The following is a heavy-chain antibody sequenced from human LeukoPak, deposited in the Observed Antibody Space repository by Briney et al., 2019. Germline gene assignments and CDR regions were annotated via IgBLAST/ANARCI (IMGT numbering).Heavy chain of an antibody. CDR2: ISSDGGAK. CDR3: AKDRDLSDSSTYSVH. V-gene: IGHV3-30*18. J-gene: IGHJ4*02. Sequence: GMSLRLSCAASGFTFSCYGMNWVRQAPGKGLEWVAVISSDGGAKYYADSVKGRFTISRDNSKKTVYLQMNSLGEDDTAVYYCAKDRDLSDSSTYSVHWGQGTLVTVSS. D-gene: IGHD3-22*01. CDR1: GFTFSCYG.